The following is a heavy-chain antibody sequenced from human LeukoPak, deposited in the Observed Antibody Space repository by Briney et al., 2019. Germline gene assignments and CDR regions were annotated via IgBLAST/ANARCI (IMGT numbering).Heavy chain of an antibody. V-gene: IGHV4-59*01. J-gene: IGHJ6*02. CDR1: GGSISSYY. Sequence: PSETLSLTCTVSGGSISSYYWSWIRQPPGKGLEWIGYIYYSGSTNYNPSLKSRVTISVDTSKNQVSLRLSSVTAADTAVYYCASSAGKAAAGYYYYGMDVWGQGTTVTVSS. CDR3: ASSAGKAAAGYYYYGMDV. D-gene: IGHD6-13*01. CDR2: IYYSGST.